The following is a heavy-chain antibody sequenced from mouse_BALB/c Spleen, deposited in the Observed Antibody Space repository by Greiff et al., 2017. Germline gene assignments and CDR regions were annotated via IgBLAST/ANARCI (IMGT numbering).Heavy chain of an antibody. Sequence: DVKLVESGGGLVQPGGSRKLSCAASGFTFSSFGMHWVRQAPEKGLEWVAYISSGSSTIYYADTVKGRFTISRDNPKNTLFLQMTSLRSEDTAMYYCARSRTGTVDYWGQGTTLTVSS. CDR2: ISSGSSTI. CDR1: GFTFSSFG. J-gene: IGHJ2*01. V-gene: IGHV5-17*02. CDR3: ARSRTGTVDY. D-gene: IGHD4-1*01.